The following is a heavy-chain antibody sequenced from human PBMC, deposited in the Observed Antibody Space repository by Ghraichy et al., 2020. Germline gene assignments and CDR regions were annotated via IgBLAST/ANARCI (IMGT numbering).Heavy chain of an antibody. J-gene: IGHJ4*02. Sequence: SETLSLTCAVYGGSFSGYYWSWIRQPPGKGLEWIGEINHSGSTNYNPSLKSRVTISVDTSKNQFSLKLSSVTAADTAVYYCARRRRSSSIDYWGQGTLVTVSS. D-gene: IGHD6-6*01. CDR2: INHSGST. V-gene: IGHV4-34*01. CDR1: GGSFSGYY. CDR3: ARRRRSSSIDY.